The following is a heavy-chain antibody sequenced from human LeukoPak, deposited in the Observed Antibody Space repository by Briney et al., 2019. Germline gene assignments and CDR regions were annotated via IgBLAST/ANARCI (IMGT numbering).Heavy chain of an antibody. CDR1: GFTVSSNY. D-gene: IGHD4-11*01. Sequence: PGGSLRLSCAASGFTVSSNYMSWVRQAPGKGQEWVSVIYSGGSTYYADSVKGRFTISRDNAKNTLYLQMNSLRAEDTAVYYCARDRRGSNWGQGTLVTVSS. V-gene: IGHV3-53*01. J-gene: IGHJ4*02. CDR2: IYSGGST. CDR3: ARDRRGSN.